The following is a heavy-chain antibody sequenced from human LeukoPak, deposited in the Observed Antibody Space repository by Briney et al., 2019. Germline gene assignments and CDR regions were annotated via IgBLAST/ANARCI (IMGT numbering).Heavy chain of an antibody. CDR3: AREPGIVGATIPPYYFDY. D-gene: IGHD1-26*01. J-gene: IGHJ4*02. Sequence: PGGSLRLSCAASGFTFSSYWMHWVRQAPGKELEWVSSISSSSSYIYYADSVKGRFTISRDNAKNSLYLQMNSLRAEDTAVYYCAREPGIVGATIPPYYFDYWGQGTLVTVSS. V-gene: IGHV3-21*01. CDR2: ISSSSSYI. CDR1: GFTFSSYW.